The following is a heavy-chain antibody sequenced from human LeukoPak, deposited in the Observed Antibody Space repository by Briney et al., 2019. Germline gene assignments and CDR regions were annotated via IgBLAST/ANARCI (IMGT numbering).Heavy chain of an antibody. CDR2: IICNVDRT. D-gene: IGHD3-16*02. J-gene: IGHJ6*03. V-gene: IGHV3-20*04. CDR3: AKRESSYQNYYYYYHMDV. Sequence: GGSLRLSCEASGFTFDDSAMSWVRQAPGKGLEWVSDIICNVDRTDYADTVKGRFTISRDNAKNSLYLQLNSLRAEDTALYYCAKRESSYQNYYYYYHMDVWGKGTTVTVSS. CDR1: GFTFDDSA.